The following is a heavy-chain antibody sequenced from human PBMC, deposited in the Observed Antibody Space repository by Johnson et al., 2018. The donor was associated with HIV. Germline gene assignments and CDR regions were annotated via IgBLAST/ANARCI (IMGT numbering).Heavy chain of an antibody. Sequence: VQLVESGGGVVRPGGYLRLSCAASGFTFDDYGMSWVRQAPGKGLEWVSGIDWNGRRTAYADSVKGRCTISRDNAKNSLYLQMNSLRAEDTAVYYCARGSSSWYGVFDAFDIWSQGTMVTVSS. CDR2: IDWNGRRT. CDR1: GFTFDDYG. V-gene: IGHV3-20*04. CDR3: ARGSSSWYGVFDAFDI. J-gene: IGHJ3*02. D-gene: IGHD6-13*01.